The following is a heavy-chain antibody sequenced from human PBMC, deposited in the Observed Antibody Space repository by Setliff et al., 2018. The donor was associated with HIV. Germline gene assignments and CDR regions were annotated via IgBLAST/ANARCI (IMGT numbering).Heavy chain of an antibody. J-gene: IGHJ6*02. D-gene: IGHD3-22*01. CDR2: ISWSGGGT. CDR1: GFTFSGYY. V-gene: IGHV3-20*04. Sequence: PGGSLRLSCAASGFTFSGYYMNWVRQAPGKGLEWVSGISWSGGGTGYAASVKGRFTISRDDAKNSLYLQMSSLRVEDTALYFCARSFPYYYESGGVYAMDVWGLGTTVTVSS. CDR3: ARSFPYYYESGGVYAMDV.